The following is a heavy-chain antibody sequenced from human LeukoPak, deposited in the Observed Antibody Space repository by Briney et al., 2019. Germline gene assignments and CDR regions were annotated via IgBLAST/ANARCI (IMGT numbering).Heavy chain of an antibody. Sequence: GRSLRLSCAASGFTFSNYAMHWVRHAPGKGREWVAVISDDGSNKYYGDSVKGRFTISRDNSKNTVYLQMNSLRAEDTAVYYCAKDRYSSGWYSDFDYWGQGTLVTVSS. D-gene: IGHD6-19*01. CDR2: ISDDGSNK. V-gene: IGHV3-30*18. J-gene: IGHJ4*02. CDR1: GFTFSNYA. CDR3: AKDRYSSGWYSDFDY.